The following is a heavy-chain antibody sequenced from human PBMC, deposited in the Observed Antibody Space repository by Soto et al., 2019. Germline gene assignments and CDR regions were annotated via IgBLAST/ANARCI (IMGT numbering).Heavy chain of an antibody. V-gene: IGHV3-7*01. CDR2: INQDGSKK. CDR3: SRSLNS. Sequence: GSLRLSYTASEFNFSTYWMDWVRQTPGKGLEWVANINQDGSKKNYVDSVKGRFTISRDNAKNSLYLQMSSLTAEDSALYYCSRSLNSWGQGTLVTVSS. J-gene: IGHJ4*02. CDR1: EFNFSTYW.